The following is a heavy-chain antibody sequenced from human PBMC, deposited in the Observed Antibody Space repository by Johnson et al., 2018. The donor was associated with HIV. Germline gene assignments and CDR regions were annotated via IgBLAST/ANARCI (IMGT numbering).Heavy chain of an antibody. D-gene: IGHD3-10*01. J-gene: IGHJ3*02. CDR1: GFTFSSYW. CDR2: INQIGNDK. CDR3: TTDLIRRYYGSGLRDAFDI. Sequence: EVQLVESGGGVVRPGGSLRLSCAASGFTFSSYWMSWVRQAPGKGLEWVANINQIGNDKYYVDSVKGRFTISRDDSKNTLYLQMNSLKTEDTAVYYCTTDLIRRYYGSGLRDAFDIWGQGTMVTVSS. V-gene: IGHV3-7*03.